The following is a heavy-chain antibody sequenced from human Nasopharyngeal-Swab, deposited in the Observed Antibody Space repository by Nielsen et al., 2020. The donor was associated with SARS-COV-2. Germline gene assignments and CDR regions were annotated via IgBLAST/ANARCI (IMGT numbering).Heavy chain of an antibody. CDR2: ISGSGGST. CDR1: GFTFGSYA. V-gene: IGHV3-23*01. CDR3: AKDMGSGSYWWGIDY. J-gene: IGHJ4*02. Sequence: GESLKISCAASGFTFGSYAMSWVRQAPGKGLEWVSAISGSGGSTYYADSVKGRFTISRDNSKNTLYLQMNSLRAEDTAVYYCAKDMGSGSYWWGIDYWGQGTLVTVSS. D-gene: IGHD3-10*01.